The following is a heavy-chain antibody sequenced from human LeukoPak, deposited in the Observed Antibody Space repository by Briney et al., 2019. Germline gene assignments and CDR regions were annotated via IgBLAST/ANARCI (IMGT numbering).Heavy chain of an antibody. V-gene: IGHV4-39*07. CDR1: GGSISSSPYY. J-gene: IGHJ4*02. Sequence: SETLSLTCTVSGGSISSSPYYWGWIRQPPGKGLEWIGSIYYSGTTHYNPSLESRVTISVDTSKNQFSLKLSSVTAADTAVYYCAKLVPFDYWGQGTLVTVSS. D-gene: IGHD6-13*01. CDR3: AKLVPFDY. CDR2: IYYSGTT.